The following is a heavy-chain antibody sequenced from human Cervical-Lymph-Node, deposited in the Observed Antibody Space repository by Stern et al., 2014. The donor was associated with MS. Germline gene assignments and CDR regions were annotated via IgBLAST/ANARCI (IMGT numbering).Heavy chain of an antibody. J-gene: IGHJ4*02. CDR1: GYRFTNNW. Sequence: EVQLVESGAEVRKPGESLRISCEVSGYRFTNNWIGWVRQVPGKGLEWMGIIYPGDSETRYSPSFQGQVTNLSDQSNSITYLQWSSLKASDTAIYYCARRGHGYMGIDYWGQGTLVTVSS. D-gene: IGHD1-1*01. CDR3: ARRGHGYMGIDY. CDR2: IYPGDSET. V-gene: IGHV5-51*03.